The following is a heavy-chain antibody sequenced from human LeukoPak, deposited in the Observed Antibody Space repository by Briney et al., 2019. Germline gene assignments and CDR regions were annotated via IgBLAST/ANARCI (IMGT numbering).Heavy chain of an antibody. CDR1: GGTFTRYA. J-gene: IGHJ5*02. Sequence: ASVKVSCTASGGTFTRYAISWVRQAPGQGLEWMGGIIPIFGTANYAQKFQGRVTITADESTSTAYMELSSLRSEDTAVYYCASHFDPGGRGTLVSVSS. CDR2: IIPIFGTA. CDR3: ASHFDP. V-gene: IGHV1-69*01.